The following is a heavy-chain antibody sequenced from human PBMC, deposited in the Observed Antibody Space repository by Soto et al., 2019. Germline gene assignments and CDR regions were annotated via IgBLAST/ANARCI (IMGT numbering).Heavy chain of an antibody. D-gene: IGHD1-26*01. J-gene: IGHJ4*02. CDR1: GYTFNNYH. CDR2: INPSGVVT. Sequence: QVQLVQSGAEVKKPGASVKVSCKTSGYTFNNYHVHWVRQAPGQGLEWMGIINPSGVVTVYGQRFQGRVTMTGDTSTSTVYMELSSLRSEDTAVYFCAREYRTSSKLDYWGQGSLVSVSS. CDR3: AREYRTSSKLDY. V-gene: IGHV1-46*02.